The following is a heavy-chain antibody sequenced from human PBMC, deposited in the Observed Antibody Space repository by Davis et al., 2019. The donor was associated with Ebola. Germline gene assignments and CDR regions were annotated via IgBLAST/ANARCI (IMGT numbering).Heavy chain of an antibody. CDR3: AKDRADFSAFDV. Sequence: PGGSLRLSCAASGFKFDDYAMHWVRRDPGKGLEWVSGISWNSYYMYYGDSVKGRFTISRDNAKKFVYLQMNSLRPDDTALYYCAKDRADFSAFDVWGQGTLVTVSS. V-gene: IGHV3-9*01. J-gene: IGHJ4*02. CDR1: GFKFDDYA. CDR2: ISWNSYYM. D-gene: IGHD4/OR15-4a*01.